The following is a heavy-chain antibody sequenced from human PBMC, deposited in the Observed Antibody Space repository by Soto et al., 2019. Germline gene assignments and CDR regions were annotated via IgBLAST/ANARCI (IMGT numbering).Heavy chain of an antibody. CDR1: GYTLNSYY. CDR2: INPSGGST. J-gene: IGHJ4*02. CDR3: ARGSRDY. Sequence: GAPAKVSCKESGYTLNSYYMQWVRQAPGQGLEWMGIINPSGGSTSYAQKFQGRVTMTRDTSTSTVYMELSSLRSEDTAVYYCARGSRDYWGQGTLVTVSS. V-gene: IGHV1-46*02.